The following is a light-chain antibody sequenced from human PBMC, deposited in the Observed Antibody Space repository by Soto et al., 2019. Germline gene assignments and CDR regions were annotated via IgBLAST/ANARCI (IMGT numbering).Light chain of an antibody. V-gene: IGKV1-5*03. CDR1: QDVGRW. J-gene: IGKJ4*01. CDR2: EAS. CDR3: QHYNSYSEA. Sequence: EIQMTQYPSSLSASVGDTFTITCRSSQDVGRWLSWYQQKPGKAPKLLIYEASSLETGVTSRFSGSGSGTEFTLTISSLQPDDFATYYCQHYNSYSEAVGPGTKVEIK.